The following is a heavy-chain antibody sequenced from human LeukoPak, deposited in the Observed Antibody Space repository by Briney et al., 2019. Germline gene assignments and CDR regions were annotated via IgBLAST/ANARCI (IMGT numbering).Heavy chain of an antibody. D-gene: IGHD1-1*01. Sequence: SETLSLTCTVSHGSIRSGGYYWSWLRQHPETGLEWIGHIYHTGSTHYNASLKSRLTMSVDTSRNQFSLRLDSVTVADTAVYYCARGGVVTTTPRFDPWGQGTLVIVSS. CDR2: IYHTGST. V-gene: IGHV4-31*03. CDR1: HGSIRSGGYY. CDR3: ARGGVVTTTPRFDP. J-gene: IGHJ5*02.